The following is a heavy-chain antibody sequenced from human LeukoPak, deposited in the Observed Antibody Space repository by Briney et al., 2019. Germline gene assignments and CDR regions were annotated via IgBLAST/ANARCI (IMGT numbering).Heavy chain of an antibody. D-gene: IGHD3-16*01. Sequence: SETLSLTCTVSGGSVSSGSYYWSWIRQPPGKGLEWIAYIYYSGSTNYNPSLNSRVTISVDTSKNQFSLKLSSVTAADTAVYYCARGRGWFDPWGQGTLVTVSS. CDR1: GGSVSSGSYY. CDR2: IYYSGST. CDR3: ARGRGWFDP. J-gene: IGHJ5*02. V-gene: IGHV4-61*01.